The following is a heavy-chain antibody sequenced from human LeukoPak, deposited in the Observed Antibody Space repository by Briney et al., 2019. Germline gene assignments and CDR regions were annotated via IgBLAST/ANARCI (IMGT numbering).Heavy chain of an antibody. Sequence: PGGSLRLSCAASGFTFSDYAMSWVRLAPGKGLEWVSAISGSGVTTYHVDSVKGRFTISRDSSKNTLYLQMNSLRAEDTAVYYCAKAKVGATNDAFDIWGQGTMVTVSS. CDR1: GFTFSDYA. V-gene: IGHV3-23*01. J-gene: IGHJ3*02. D-gene: IGHD1-26*01. CDR2: ISGSGVTT. CDR3: AKAKVGATNDAFDI.